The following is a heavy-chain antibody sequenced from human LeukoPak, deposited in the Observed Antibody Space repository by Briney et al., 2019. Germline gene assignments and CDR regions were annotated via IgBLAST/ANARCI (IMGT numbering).Heavy chain of an antibody. D-gene: IGHD2-15*01. CDR1: GGTFSSYA. V-gene: IGHV1-69*05. CDR3: ARDTGYCSGGSCYYYYYYMDV. Sequence: ASVKVSCKASGGTFSSYAISWVRQAPGQELEWMGRIIPIFGTANYAQKFQGRVTITTDESTSTAYMELSSLRSEDTAVYYCARDTGYCSGGSCYYYYYYMDVWGKGTTVTVSS. J-gene: IGHJ6*03. CDR2: IIPIFGTA.